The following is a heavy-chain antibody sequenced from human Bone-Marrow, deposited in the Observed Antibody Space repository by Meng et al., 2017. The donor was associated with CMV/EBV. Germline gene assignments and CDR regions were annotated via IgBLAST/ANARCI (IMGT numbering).Heavy chain of an antibody. V-gene: IGHV4-61*01. CDR2: IYYSGST. D-gene: IGHD6-19*01. CDR3: ARVLRGIAVAGYDY. J-gene: IGHJ4*02. CDR1: GGSVSSGSYY. Sequence: GSLRLSCTVSGGSVSSGSYYWSWIRQPPGKGLEWIGYIYYSGSTNYNPTLKSRVTISVDRSKNQFSLKLSSVTAADTAGYYCARVLRGIAVAGYDYWGQGTRVTGSS.